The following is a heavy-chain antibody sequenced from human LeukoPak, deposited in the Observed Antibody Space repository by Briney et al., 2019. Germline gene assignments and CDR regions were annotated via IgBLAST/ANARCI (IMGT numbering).Heavy chain of an antibody. CDR3: ARHTHYYDSSGYVR. V-gene: IGHV4-38-2*01. CDR1: GYSISSGYY. Sequence: SETLSLTCAVSGYSISSGYYWGWIRQPPGKGLEWIGSIYHSGSTYYNPSLKSRVTISVDTSKNQFSLKLSSVTAADTAVYYCARHTHYYDSSGYVRWGQGTLVTVSS. D-gene: IGHD3-22*01. CDR2: IYHSGST. J-gene: IGHJ4*02.